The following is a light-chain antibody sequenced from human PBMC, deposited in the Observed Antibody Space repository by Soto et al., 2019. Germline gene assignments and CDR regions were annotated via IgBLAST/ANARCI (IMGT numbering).Light chain of an antibody. CDR1: SSDVGGYNY. Sequence: QSALTQPPSASGSPGQSVTISCTGTSSDVGGYNYVSWYQHHPGKAPKLIIYEVYKRPSGVPDRFSGSKSGNTAALTVSGFQAEDEADYYCSSYVGTNSYVFGTGTKLTVL. CDR2: EVY. J-gene: IGLJ1*01. CDR3: SSYVGTNSYV. V-gene: IGLV2-8*01.